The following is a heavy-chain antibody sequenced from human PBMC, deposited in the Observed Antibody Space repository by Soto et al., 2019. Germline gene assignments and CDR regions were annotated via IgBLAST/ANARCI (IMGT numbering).Heavy chain of an antibody. J-gene: IGHJ4*02. CDR1: GFTFSSYG. V-gene: IGHV3-30*18. CDR3: AKGTRWLQGLFDY. CDR2: ISYDGSNK. Sequence: PGGSLRLSCAASGFTFSSYGMHWVRQAPGNGLEWVAVISYDGSNKYYADSVKGRFTISRDNSKNTLYLQMNSLRAEDTAVYYCAKGTRWLQGLFDYWGQGTLVTVSS. D-gene: IGHD5-12*01.